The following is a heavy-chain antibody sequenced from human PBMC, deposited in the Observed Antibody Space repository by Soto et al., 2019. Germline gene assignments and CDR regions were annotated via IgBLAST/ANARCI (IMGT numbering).Heavy chain of an antibody. V-gene: IGHV3-23*01. CDR1: GFTFSSYA. CDR3: AKDLSGYSYGSYGRDV. D-gene: IGHD5-18*01. J-gene: IGHJ6*02. Sequence: EVQLLESGGGLVQPGGSLRLSCAASGFTFSSYAMSWVRQAPGKGLEWVSAISGSGGSTYYADSVKGRFTISRDNSKNTRYLKMNSLRAEDTAVYYCAKDLSGYSYGSYGRDVWGQGPTVTVSS. CDR2: ISGSGGST.